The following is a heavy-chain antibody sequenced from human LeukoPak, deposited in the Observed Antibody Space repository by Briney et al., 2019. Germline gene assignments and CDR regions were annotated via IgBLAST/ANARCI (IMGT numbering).Heavy chain of an antibody. CDR2: IYYSGST. J-gene: IGHJ6*03. V-gene: IGHV4-59*01. D-gene: IGHD6-6*01. Sequence: SETLSLTCTVSGGSISSYYWSWIRQPPGKGLEWIGYIYYSGSTNYNPSLKSRVTISVDTSKNQFSLKLSSVTAADTAVYYCARTVQQLVPPPLHYYYYMDVWGKGTTVTVSS. CDR3: ARTVQQLVPPPLHYYYYMDV. CDR1: GGSISSYY.